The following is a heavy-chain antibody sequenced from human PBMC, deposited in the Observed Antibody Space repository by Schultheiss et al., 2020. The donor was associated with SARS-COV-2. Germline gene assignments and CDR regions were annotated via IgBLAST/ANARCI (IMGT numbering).Heavy chain of an antibody. CDR1: GGTFSSYA. CDR3: ARGAERITMIVVVRDYGMDV. D-gene: IGHD3-22*01. V-gene: IGHV1-69*05. J-gene: IGHJ6*02. Sequence: SVKVSCKASGGTFSSYAISWVRQAPGQGLEWMGGIIPIFGTANYAQKFQGRVTMTRNTSISTAYMELSSLRSEDTAVYYCARGAERITMIVVVRDYGMDVWGQGTTVTVSS. CDR2: IIPIFGTA.